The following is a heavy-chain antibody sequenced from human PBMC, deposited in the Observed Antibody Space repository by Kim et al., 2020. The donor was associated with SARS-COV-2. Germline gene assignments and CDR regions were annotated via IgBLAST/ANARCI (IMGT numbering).Heavy chain of an antibody. CDR3: ARGSSGSYPRAFDV. D-gene: IGHD1-26*01. Sequence: GGSLRLSCAASGFTFSNYWMHWVRQAPGKGLVWVSRINSDGSSTTYADSVKGRFTISRVNAKNTLYLQMNSLRAEDTAVYYCARGSSGSYPRAFDVWGQGTMVTVSS. V-gene: IGHV3-74*03. CDR2: INSDGSST. J-gene: IGHJ3*01. CDR1: GFTFSNYW.